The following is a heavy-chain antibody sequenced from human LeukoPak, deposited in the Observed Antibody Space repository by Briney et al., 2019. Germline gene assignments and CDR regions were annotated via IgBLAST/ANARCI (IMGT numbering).Heavy chain of an antibody. CDR1: GGTFSSYA. J-gene: IGHJ6*03. D-gene: IGHD3-10*01. CDR2: IIPILGIA. Sequence: GASVKVSCKASGGTFSSYAISWVRQAPGQGLEWMGRIIPILGIANYAQKFQGRVTITADESTSTAYMELSSLRSEDTAVYYCARAFGEDYYYYYMDVWGKGTTVTVSS. CDR3: ARAFGEDYYYYYMDV. V-gene: IGHV1-69*04.